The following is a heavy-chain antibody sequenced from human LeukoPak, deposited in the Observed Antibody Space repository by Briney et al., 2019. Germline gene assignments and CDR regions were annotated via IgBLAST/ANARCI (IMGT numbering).Heavy chain of an antibody. CDR3: ARAKLGPDSSGYYYPFDY. D-gene: IGHD3-22*01. Sequence: GASVKVSCKASGYTFTGYYMHWVRQAPGQGLEWMGWINPNSGGTNYAQKFQGWVTMTRDTSISTAYMELSRLRSDDTAVYYCARAKLGPDSSGYYYPFDYWGQGTLVTVSS. CDR1: GYTFTGYY. J-gene: IGHJ4*02. V-gene: IGHV1-2*04. CDR2: INPNSGGT.